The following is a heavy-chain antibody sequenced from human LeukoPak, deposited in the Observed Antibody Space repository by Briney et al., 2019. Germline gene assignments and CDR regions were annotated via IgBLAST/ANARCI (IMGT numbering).Heavy chain of an antibody. J-gene: IGHJ5*02. CDR2: ISSSGGST. CDR3: AKDRYSGSFNWFDP. V-gene: IGHV3-23*01. Sequence: GGSLRLSCVASGFTFSGYAMTWVRQAPGKGLEWVSGISSSGGSTYYADSLKGRFTISRDNSKNTLYLQMNSLRAEDTAVYYCAKDRYSGSFNWFDPWGQGTLVTVSS. D-gene: IGHD1-26*01. CDR1: GFTFSGYA.